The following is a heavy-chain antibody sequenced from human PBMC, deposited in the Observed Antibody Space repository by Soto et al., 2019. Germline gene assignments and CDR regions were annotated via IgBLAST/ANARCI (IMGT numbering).Heavy chain of an antibody. J-gene: IGHJ6*02. Sequence: QVQLQQWGAGLLKPSETLSLTCAVYGGSFSGYYWSWIRQPPGKGLEWIGEINHSGSTNYNPSLTSRATLSVGTSTPQFSLELSSVTASATAVYYCARGLVGGTTYSYCHGLDVWGQVTTVTVAS. CDR2: INHSGST. D-gene: IGHD3-10*01. CDR3: ARGLVGGTTYSYCHGLDV. V-gene: IGHV4-34*01. CDR1: GGSFSGYY.